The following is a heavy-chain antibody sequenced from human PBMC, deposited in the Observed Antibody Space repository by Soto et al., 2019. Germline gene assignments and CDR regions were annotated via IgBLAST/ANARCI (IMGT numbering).Heavy chain of an antibody. D-gene: IGHD3-3*01. J-gene: IGHJ3*02. Sequence: EVHLVESGGGLVQPGGSLRLSCAASGITFSNYWMTWVRQAPGKGLEWVANIKQDGSEKYYVDSVRGQFTISGDNAKNSLYLQMNSLRAEDTAVYYCARDQDDSSDAFDIWGQGTMVTVSS. CDR1: GITFSNYW. CDR2: IKQDGSEK. CDR3: ARDQDDSSDAFDI. V-gene: IGHV3-7*01.